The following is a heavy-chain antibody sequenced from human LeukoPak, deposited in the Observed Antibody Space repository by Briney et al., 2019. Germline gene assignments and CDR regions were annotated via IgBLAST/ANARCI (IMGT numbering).Heavy chain of an antibody. J-gene: IGHJ6*02. V-gene: IGHV3-53*01. D-gene: IGHD4-17*01. Sequence: PGGSLRLSCAASGFTVSSNYMSWVRQAPGKGLEWVSVIYSGGSTYYADSVKGRFTISRDNSKNTLYLQMNSLRAEDTAVYYCATTVTDVYYYYGMDVWGQGTTVTVSS. CDR2: IYSGGST. CDR3: ATTVTDVYYYYGMDV. CDR1: GFTVSSNY.